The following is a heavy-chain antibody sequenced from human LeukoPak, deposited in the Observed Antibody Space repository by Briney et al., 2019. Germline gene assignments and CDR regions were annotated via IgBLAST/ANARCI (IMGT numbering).Heavy chain of an antibody. CDR2: IYPGDSDT. J-gene: IGHJ4*02. CDR3: ARAYYYDNSGYLYYFDY. V-gene: IGHV5-51*01. D-gene: IGHD3-22*01. Sequence: GESLKISCKGSGYSFTSYWIGWWRQMPGKGLEWMGIIYPGDSDTRYSPSFQGQVTISADKSISTAYLQWSSLKASDTAMYYCARAYYYDNSGYLYYFDYWGQGTLVTVSS. CDR1: GYSFTSYW.